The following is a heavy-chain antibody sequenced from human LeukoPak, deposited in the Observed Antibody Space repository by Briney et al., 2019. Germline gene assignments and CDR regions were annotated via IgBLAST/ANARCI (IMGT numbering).Heavy chain of an antibody. CDR3: ARTNYGDYVGWWTEKDYYYYYMDV. V-gene: IGHV4-59*12. J-gene: IGHJ6*03. CDR1: GGSISSYY. D-gene: IGHD4-17*01. Sequence: SETLSLTCTVSGGSISSYYWSWIRQPPGKGLEWIGYIYYSGSTNYNPSLKSRVTISVDTSKNQFSLKLSSVTAADTAVYYCARTNYGDYVGWWTEKDYYYYYMDVWGKGTTVTVSS. CDR2: IYYSGST.